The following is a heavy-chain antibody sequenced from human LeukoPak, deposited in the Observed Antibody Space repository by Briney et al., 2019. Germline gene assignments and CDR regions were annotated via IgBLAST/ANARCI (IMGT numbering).Heavy chain of an antibody. V-gene: IGHV5-51*01. J-gene: IGHJ3*02. CDR1: GYSFTSYW. CDR3: ARGRVVVITPDAFDI. Sequence: GESLKISCKGSGYSFTSYWIGWVRQMPGKGLEWMGIIYPGGSDTRYSPSFQGQVTISADKSISTAYLQWSSLKASDTAMYYCARGRVVVITPDAFDIWGQGTMVTVSS. CDR2: IYPGGSDT. D-gene: IGHD3-22*01.